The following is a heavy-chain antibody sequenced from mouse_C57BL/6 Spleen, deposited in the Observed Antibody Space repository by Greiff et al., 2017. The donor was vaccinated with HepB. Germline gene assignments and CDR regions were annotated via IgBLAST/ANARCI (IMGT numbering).Heavy chain of an antibody. V-gene: IGHV3-6*01. D-gene: IGHD2-4*01. CDR2: ISYDGSN. J-gene: IGHJ2*01. Sequence: LMESGPGLVKPSQSLSLTCSVTGYSITSGYYWNWIRQFPGNKLEWMGYISYDGSNNYNPSLKNRISITRDTSKNQFFLKLNSVTTEDTATYYCASNDYDRGYYFDYWGQGTTLTVSS. CDR1: GYSITSGYY. CDR3: ASNDYDRGYYFDY.